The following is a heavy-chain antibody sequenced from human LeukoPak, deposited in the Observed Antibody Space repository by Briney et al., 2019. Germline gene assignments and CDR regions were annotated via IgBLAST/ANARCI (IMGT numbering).Heavy chain of an antibody. V-gene: IGHV1-2*02. Sequence: ASVKVSCKASGYTFAGDYMHWVRQAPGQGLEWMGWMNPNSGGTNYAQKFQGRVTMTRDTSISTAYMELSRLRSDDTAVYYCARGGGIVVVVAATLTWGQGTLVTVSS. CDR3: ARGGGIVVVVAATLT. CDR1: GYTFAGDY. CDR2: MNPNSGGT. D-gene: IGHD2-15*01. J-gene: IGHJ4*02.